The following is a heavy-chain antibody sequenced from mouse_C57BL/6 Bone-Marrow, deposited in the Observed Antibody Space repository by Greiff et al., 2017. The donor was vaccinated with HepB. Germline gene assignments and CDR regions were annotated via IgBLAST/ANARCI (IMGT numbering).Heavy chain of an antibody. V-gene: IGHV1-78*01. CDR1: GYTFTDHT. CDR2: IYPRDGST. CDR3: AKENYGSSLFCY. J-gene: IGHJ2*01. Sequence: QVQLQQSDAELVKPGASVKISCKVSGYTFTDHTIHWMKQRPEQGLEWIGYIYPRDGSTKYNEKFKGKATLTANKTSNTAYMQLNSLTSEDSAVYFCAKENYGSSLFCYWGQGTTLTVSS. D-gene: IGHD1-1*01.